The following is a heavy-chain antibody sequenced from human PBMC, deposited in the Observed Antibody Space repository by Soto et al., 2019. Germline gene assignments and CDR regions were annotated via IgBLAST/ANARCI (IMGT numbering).Heavy chain of an antibody. CDR1: GFTCSIYD. CDR2: ILVGGST. D-gene: IGHD2-8*02. Sequence: PGGSLRLSCAASGFTCSIYDMSWARQAPGKGLEWVSTILVGGSTHYPDSVKGRFTISRDNSKNTVFLQMNSLTAGDTAVYYCAKATATGGGAFDICGQGTMVTVSS. V-gene: IGHV3-23*01. CDR3: AKATATGGGAFDI. J-gene: IGHJ3*02.